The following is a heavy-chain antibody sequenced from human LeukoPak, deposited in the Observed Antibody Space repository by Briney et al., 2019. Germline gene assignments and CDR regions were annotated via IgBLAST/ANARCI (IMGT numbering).Heavy chain of an antibody. Sequence: PGASVKVSCKASGYTFTSYYMHWVRQAPGQGLEWMGIINPSGGSTSYAQKFQGRVTMTRDTSTSTAYMELSSLRSEDTAVYYCARQSRPNNYYYYYMDVWGKGTTVTISS. V-gene: IGHV1-46*01. D-gene: IGHD1/OR15-1a*01. J-gene: IGHJ6*03. CDR3: ARQSRPNNYYYYYMDV. CDR2: INPSGGST. CDR1: GYTFTSYY.